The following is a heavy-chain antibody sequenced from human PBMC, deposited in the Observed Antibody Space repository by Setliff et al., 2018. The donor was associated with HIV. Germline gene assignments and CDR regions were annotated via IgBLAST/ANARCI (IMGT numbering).Heavy chain of an antibody. CDR3: ARLSLSLVRGIINSGDRFFDY. Sequence: LSLTCTVSGASVNSNNYYWGWIRQPPGKGLEWIASIYYSGTTYYNPPLRSRVTISVDTSKNQFSLKLSSVTAADTAVYYCARLSLSLVRGIINSGDRFFDYWGQGSLVTVSS. V-gene: IGHV4-39*01. CDR2: IYYSGTT. J-gene: IGHJ4*02. D-gene: IGHD3-10*01. CDR1: GASVNSNNYY.